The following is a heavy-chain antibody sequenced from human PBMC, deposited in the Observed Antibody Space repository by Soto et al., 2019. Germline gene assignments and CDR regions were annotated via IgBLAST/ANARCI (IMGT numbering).Heavy chain of an antibody. CDR3: AKGPIFGVENIYDY. CDR1: GFTFSSYA. D-gene: IGHD3-3*01. J-gene: IGHJ4*02. CDR2: MSGAGRSS. Sequence: DVQLLESGGDLVQPGGSLRLSCAASGFTFSSYAMSWVRQAPGKGLEWVSSMSGAGRSSYDADSEKGRFTISRDNSKNTLYLQMNNLRAVQTALYYCAKGPIFGVENIYDYWGQGTLVTVSS. V-gene: IGHV3-23*01.